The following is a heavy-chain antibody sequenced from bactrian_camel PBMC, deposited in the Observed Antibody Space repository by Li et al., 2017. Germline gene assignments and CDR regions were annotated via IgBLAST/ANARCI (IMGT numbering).Heavy chain of an antibody. CDR3: AADFPGAGPQRSVAKFGGQPIAFNY. J-gene: IGHJ4*01. Sequence: VQLVESGGDSVQVGGSLTLSCKASGYTHGSYTMAWFRQTPGKEREGVASTDNGLDTTYADSVKGRFTISQDSAKNTVYLQMNALKPEDTAMYYCAADFPGAGPQRSVAKFGGQPIAFNYYGQGTQVTVS. V-gene: IGHV3S53*01. CDR1: GYTHGSYT. D-gene: IGHD1*01. CDR2: TDNGLDT.